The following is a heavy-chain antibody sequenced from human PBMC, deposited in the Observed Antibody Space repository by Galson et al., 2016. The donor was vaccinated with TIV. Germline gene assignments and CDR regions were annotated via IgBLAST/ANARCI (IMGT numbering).Heavy chain of an antibody. CDR3: ARTHDIALPPFDI. CDR2: INSDGSTI. V-gene: IGHV3-74*01. D-gene: IGHD5-12*01. CDR1: GFNFNNYW. J-gene: IGHJ3*02. Sequence: SLRLSCTASGFNFNNYWMHWVRQAPGMGLVWVSRINSDGSTISYVDSVTGRFTISRDNAKNTLFLQMNSLRAEDTAVYYCARTHDIALPPFDIWGQGTMVAVSS.